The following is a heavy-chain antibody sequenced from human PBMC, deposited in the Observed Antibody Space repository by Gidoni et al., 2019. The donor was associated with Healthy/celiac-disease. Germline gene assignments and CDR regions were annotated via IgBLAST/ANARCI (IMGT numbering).Heavy chain of an antibody. J-gene: IGHJ3*02. D-gene: IGHD1-26*01. V-gene: IGHV4-59*08. CDR3: ARHFRAYSGSYFHDSFDI. CDR1: GGSISSYY. CDR2: IYYSGST. Sequence: QVQLQESGPGPVKPSETLSLTCTVSGGSISSYYWSWIRQPPGKGLEWIGYIYYSGSTNYNPSLKRRVTISVDTSKNQLSLKLGSVTAADTAVYYCARHFRAYSGSYFHDSFDIWGQGTMVTVSS.